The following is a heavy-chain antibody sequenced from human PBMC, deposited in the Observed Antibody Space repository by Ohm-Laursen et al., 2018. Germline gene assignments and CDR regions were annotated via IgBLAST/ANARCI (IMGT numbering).Heavy chain of an antibody. CDR1: GYTFTGYY. CDR3: AKSAQRVTVLGVGNSDYFDY. J-gene: IGHJ4*02. CDR2: VNPNIGGT. Sequence: EASVKVSCKASGYTFTGYYLHWVRQAPGQGLEWMGGVNPNIGGTNYAQKFQGRVTMTRDTSISTAYMELSSLRSDDTAVYYCAKSAQRVTVLGVGNSDYFDYWGQGTLVTVSS. D-gene: IGHD3-3*01. V-gene: IGHV1-2*02.